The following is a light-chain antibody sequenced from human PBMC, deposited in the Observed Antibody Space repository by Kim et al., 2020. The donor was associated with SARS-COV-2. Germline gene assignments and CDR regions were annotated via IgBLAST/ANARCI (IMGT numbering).Light chain of an antibody. CDR1: NSDVGSYNY. CDR3: CSYAGRYTFV. Sequence: GQLVTISCTGTNSDVGSYNYVSWSQQYPGKAPKLIIYDIDKRPSGVPDRFSGSKSGSTASLTISGIQADDEADYYCCSYAGRYTFVFGGGTQLTVL. CDR2: DID. J-gene: IGLJ2*01. V-gene: IGLV2-11*01.